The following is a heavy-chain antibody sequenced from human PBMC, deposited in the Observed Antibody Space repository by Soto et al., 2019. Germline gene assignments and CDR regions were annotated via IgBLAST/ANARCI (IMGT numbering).Heavy chain of an antibody. V-gene: IGHV1-3*01. D-gene: IGHD6-6*01. CDR2: INACNGNT. CDR1: GYTFTSYA. J-gene: IGHJ6*02. Sequence: GASVKVSCKASGYTFTSYAMHWVRQAPGQMLEWMGWINACNGNTKYSQKFQGRVTITRDTSASTAYMELSSLRSEDTAVYYCARSKYSSSSRARNYYYGMDVWGQGTTVTVSS. CDR3: ARSKYSSSSRARNYYYGMDV.